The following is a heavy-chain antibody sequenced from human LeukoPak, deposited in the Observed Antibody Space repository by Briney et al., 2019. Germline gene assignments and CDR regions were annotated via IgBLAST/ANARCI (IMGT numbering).Heavy chain of an antibody. V-gene: IGHV4-39*07. CDR2: IHYSGST. CDR1: GGSISSSSYY. J-gene: IGHJ4*02. CDR3: ARDRGGYYYGSGSYFQPGKYFDY. D-gene: IGHD3-10*01. Sequence: SETLSLTCTVSGGSISSSSYYWAWIRQPPGKALEWIGSIHYSGSTYYNPSLQSRVTISIDTSKNQFSLKLSSVTAADAAVYYCARDRGGYYYGSGSYFQPGKYFDYWGQGTLVTVSS.